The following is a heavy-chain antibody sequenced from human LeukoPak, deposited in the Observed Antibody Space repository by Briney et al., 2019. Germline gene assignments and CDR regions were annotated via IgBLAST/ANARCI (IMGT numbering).Heavy chain of an antibody. CDR1: GFTFSSYA. CDR2: ISYDGSNK. CDR3: ARATRQWLPQGPGAFDI. V-gene: IGHV3-30-3*01. J-gene: IGHJ3*02. Sequence: QSGGSLRLSCAASGFTFSSYAMHWVRQAPGKGLEWVAVISYDGSNKYYADSVKGRFTISRDNSKNTLYLQMNSLRAEDTAVYYCARATRQWLPQGPGAFDIWGQGTMVTVSS. D-gene: IGHD6-19*01.